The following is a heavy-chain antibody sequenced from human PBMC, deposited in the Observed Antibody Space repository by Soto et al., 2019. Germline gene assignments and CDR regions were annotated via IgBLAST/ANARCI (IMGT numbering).Heavy chain of an antibody. J-gene: IGHJ4*02. CDR2: IYHSGST. Sequence: SETLSLTCAVSGGSISSGGYSWSWIRQPPGKGLEWIGYIYHSGSTYYNPSLKSRVTISVDRSKNQFSLKLSSVTAADTAVYYCARSARWRYFDYWGQGTLVTVSS. CDR3: ARSARWRYFDY. CDR1: GGSISSGGYS. V-gene: IGHV4-30-2*01.